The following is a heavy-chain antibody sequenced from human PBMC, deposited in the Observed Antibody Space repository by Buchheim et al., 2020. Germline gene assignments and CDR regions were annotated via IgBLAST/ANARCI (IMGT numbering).Heavy chain of an antibody. CDR1: GYTFTSYY. Sequence: QVQLVQSGAEVKKPGASVKASCKASGYTFTSYYMHWVRQAPGQGLEWLGIINPSGGSTSYAQKFQGRVTMTRDTSTSTVYMKLSSLRSEDTAEYYCAREGYCSGGSCYYYYYGMDVWGQGTT. D-gene: IGHD2-15*01. J-gene: IGHJ6*02. CDR2: INPSGGST. V-gene: IGHV1-46*03. CDR3: AREGYCSGGSCYYYYYGMDV.